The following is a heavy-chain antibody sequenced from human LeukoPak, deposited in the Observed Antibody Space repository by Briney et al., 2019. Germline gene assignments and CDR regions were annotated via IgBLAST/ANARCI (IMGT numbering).Heavy chain of an antibody. V-gene: IGHV3-73*01. Sequence: GGSLRLSCAASGFTFSGSAMHWVRQASGKGLEWVGRIRSKANSYATAYAASVKGRFTISRDDSKNTAYLQMNSLKTEDTAVYYCTRLDIVVVPAANDWGQGTLVTVSS. CDR1: GFTFSGSA. CDR3: TRLDIVVVPAAND. D-gene: IGHD2-2*01. J-gene: IGHJ4*02. CDR2: IRSKANSYAT.